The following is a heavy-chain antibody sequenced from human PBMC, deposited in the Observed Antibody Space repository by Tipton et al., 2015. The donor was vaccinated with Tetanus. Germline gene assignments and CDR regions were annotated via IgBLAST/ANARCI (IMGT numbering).Heavy chain of an antibody. D-gene: IGHD2-21*02. CDR1: GGSISSSGYY. J-gene: IGHJ4*02. V-gene: IGHV4-31*03. CDR3: ARGVRIVVVTARIGVLDY. CDR2: IYYSGST. Sequence: TLSLTCTVSGGSISSSGYYWSWIRQHPGKGLEWIGYIYYSGSTYYNPSLKSRVAISVDTSKDQFSLKLSSVTAADTAVYYCARGVRIVVVTARIGVLDYWGQGTLATVSS.